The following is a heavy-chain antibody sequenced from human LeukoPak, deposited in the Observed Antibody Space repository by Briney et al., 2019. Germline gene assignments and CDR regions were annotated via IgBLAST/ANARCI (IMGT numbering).Heavy chain of an antibody. CDR3: ARGKRWLQSPFDY. CDR2: IQYSGSS. CDR1: GGAISSYY. V-gene: IGHV4-59*01. Sequence: PSETLSLTCTVSGGAISSYYWSWIRQPPGKGLEWLGYIQYSGSSNYNSSLKSRVTISVDTSQNHFSLKVSSVTAADTAVYYRARGKRWLQSPFDYWGQGTLVTVSS. J-gene: IGHJ4*02. D-gene: IGHD5-24*01.